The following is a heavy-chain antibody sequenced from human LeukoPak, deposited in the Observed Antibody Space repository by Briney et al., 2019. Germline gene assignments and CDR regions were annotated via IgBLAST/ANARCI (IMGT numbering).Heavy chain of an antibody. J-gene: IGHJ4*02. V-gene: IGHV3-30-3*01. CDR1: GFTFSSYA. D-gene: IGHD2-15*01. CDR2: ISYDGSNK. CDR3: ARDFRSGISGTGY. Sequence: GGSLRLSCAASGFTFSSYAMSWVRQAPGKGLEWVAVISYDGSNKYYADSVKGRFTISRDNSKNTLYLQMNSLRAEDTAVYYCARDFRSGISGTGYWGQGTLVTVSS.